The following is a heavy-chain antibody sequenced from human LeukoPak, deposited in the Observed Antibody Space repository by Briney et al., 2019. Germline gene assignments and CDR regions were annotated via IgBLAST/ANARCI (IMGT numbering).Heavy chain of an antibody. J-gene: IGHJ4*02. D-gene: IGHD1-26*01. V-gene: IGHV4-34*01. CDR1: GGSFSGYF. CDR2: INRSGIT. Sequence: KPSETLSLTCAVYGGSFSGYFWSWIRQPPGKGLEWIGEINRSGITNSNPSLKSRVTISVDTSKNQFSLKLSSVTAADTAVYYCARRPLEGGSYIHSGHWGQGTLVTVSS. CDR3: ARRPLEGGSYIHSGH.